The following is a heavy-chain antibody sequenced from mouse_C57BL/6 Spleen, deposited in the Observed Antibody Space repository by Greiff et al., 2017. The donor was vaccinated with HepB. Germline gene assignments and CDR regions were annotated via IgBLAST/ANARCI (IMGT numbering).Heavy chain of an antibody. CDR3: ARHYYGSTYAMDY. CDR1: GYAFTNYL. J-gene: IGHJ4*01. V-gene: IGHV1-54*01. CDR2: INPGSGGT. Sequence: VKLMESGAELVRPGTSVKVSCKASGYAFTNYLIEWVKQRPGQGLEWIGVINPGSGGTNYNEKFKGKATLTADKSSSTAYMQLSSLTSEDSAVYFCARHYYGSTYAMDYWGQGTSVTVSS. D-gene: IGHD1-1*01.